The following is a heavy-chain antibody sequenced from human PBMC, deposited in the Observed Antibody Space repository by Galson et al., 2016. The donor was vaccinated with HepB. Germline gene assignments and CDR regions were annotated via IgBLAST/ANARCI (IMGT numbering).Heavy chain of an antibody. Sequence: SLRLSCAASGFTFSSYAMTWVRQAPAKGLEWVSTIRGNSDATYFADSVRGRFTVSRDNAKNTLYLHMSSLRAGDTAVYYCAKSCTNAICLGPDWYFDLWGRGTLVTVSS. CDR1: GFTFSSYA. CDR2: IRGNSDAT. D-gene: IGHD2-8*01. CDR3: AKSCTNAICLGPDWYFDL. V-gene: IGHV3-23*01. J-gene: IGHJ2*01.